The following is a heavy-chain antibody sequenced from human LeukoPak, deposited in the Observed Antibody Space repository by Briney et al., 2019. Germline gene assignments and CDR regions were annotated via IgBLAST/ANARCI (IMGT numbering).Heavy chain of an antibody. Sequence: NTSETLSLTCTVSGGSISSGDYYWSWIRQPPGKGLQWIAYIYSSGGTYYNPSLKSRVTISADTSKNQFSLRLSSVTAADTAVYYCARSWTVVTRAFDIWGQGTMVTVSS. J-gene: IGHJ3*02. CDR1: GGSISSGDYY. CDR3: ARSWTVVTRAFDI. V-gene: IGHV4-30-4*01. D-gene: IGHD4-23*01. CDR2: IYSSGGT.